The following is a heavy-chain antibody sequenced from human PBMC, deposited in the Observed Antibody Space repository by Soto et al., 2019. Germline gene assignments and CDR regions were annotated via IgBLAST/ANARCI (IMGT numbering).Heavy chain of an antibody. D-gene: IGHD2-2*01. Sequence: SETLSLTCAVYGGSFSGYYWSWIRQPPGKGLEWIGEINHSGSTNYNPSLKSRVTISVDTSKNTLYLQMNSLRAEDTAVYYCARVKYPYGMDVWGQGTTVTVSS. CDR2: INHSGST. CDR3: ARVKYPYGMDV. V-gene: IGHV4-34*01. J-gene: IGHJ6*02. CDR1: GGSFSGYY.